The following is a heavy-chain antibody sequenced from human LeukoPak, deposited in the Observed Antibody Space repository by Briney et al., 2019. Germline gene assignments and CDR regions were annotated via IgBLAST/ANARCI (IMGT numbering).Heavy chain of an antibody. D-gene: IGHD1-14*01. CDR3: AKVSGGGLYYDGMDV. Sequence: GGSLRLSCAASGFTFSDYYMSWIHQAPGKGPEWVSVISGSGGTTYYADSVKGRFTISRDSSKNTLYLQMNSLRAEDTAVYYCAKVSGGGLYYDGMDVWGQGTTVTVSS. J-gene: IGHJ6*02. CDR1: GFTFSDYY. CDR2: ISGSGGTT. V-gene: IGHV3-23*01.